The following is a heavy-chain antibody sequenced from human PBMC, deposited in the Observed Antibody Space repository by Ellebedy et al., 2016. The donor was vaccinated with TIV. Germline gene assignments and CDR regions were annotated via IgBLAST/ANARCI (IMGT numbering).Heavy chain of an antibody. CDR3: ANGGPWLDRTNFDY. V-gene: IGHV4-59*01. J-gene: IGHJ4*02. CDR2: IYYSGST. CDR1: GGSISSYY. D-gene: IGHD6-19*01. Sequence: MPSETLSLTCTVSGGSISSYYWSWIRQPPGKGLEWIGYIYYSGSTNYNPSLKSRVTISVDTSKNQFSLKLSSVTAADTAVYYCANGGPWLDRTNFDYWGQGTLVTVSS.